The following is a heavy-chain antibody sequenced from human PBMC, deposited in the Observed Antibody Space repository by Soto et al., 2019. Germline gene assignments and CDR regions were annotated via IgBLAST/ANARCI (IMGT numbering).Heavy chain of an antibody. CDR3: AKDSHSGWFDP. V-gene: IGHV3-30*18. D-gene: IGHD3-10*01. J-gene: IGHJ5*02. CDR2: ISYDGSNK. Sequence: GGSLRLSCAASGFTFSSYGMHWVRQAPGKGLEWVAVISYDGSNKYYADSVKGRFTISRDNSKHTLYLQMNSLRAEDTAVYYCAKDSHSGWFDPWGQGTLVTVS. CDR1: GFTFSSYG.